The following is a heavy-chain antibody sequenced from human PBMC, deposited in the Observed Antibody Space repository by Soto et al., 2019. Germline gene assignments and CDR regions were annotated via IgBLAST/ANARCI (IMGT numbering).Heavy chain of an antibody. Sequence: ASVKVSCKASGFTFSSSAVQWVRQARGQRLEWIGKIVVGSGNTNYAQKFQERVTITRDMSKSTAYMELSSLRSEDTAFYYCAAFDPGPMGFDPWGQGTLVTVSS. CDR1: GFTFSSSA. V-gene: IGHV1-58*01. J-gene: IGHJ5*02. D-gene: IGHD3-9*01. CDR3: AAFDPGPMGFDP. CDR2: IVVGSGNT.